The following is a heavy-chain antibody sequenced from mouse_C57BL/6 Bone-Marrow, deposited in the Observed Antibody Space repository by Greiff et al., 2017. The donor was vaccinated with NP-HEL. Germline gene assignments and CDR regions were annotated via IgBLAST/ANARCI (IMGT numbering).Heavy chain of an antibody. V-gene: IGHV5-4*01. Sequence: EVQGVESGGGLVKPGGSLKLSCAASGFTFSSYAMSWVRQTPEKRLEWVATISDGGSYTYYPDNVKGRFTISRDNAKNNLYLQMSHLKSEDTAMYYCARGAYYYGSSYWYFDVWGTGTTVTVSS. CDR3: ARGAYYYGSSYWYFDV. CDR1: GFTFSSYA. CDR2: ISDGGSYT. D-gene: IGHD1-1*01. J-gene: IGHJ1*03.